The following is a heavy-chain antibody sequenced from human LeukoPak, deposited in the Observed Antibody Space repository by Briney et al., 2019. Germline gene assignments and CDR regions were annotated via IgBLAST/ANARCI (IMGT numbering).Heavy chain of an antibody. Sequence: GGSLRLSCAASGXVFCSQDIGWVPQAPGKGLECVSAISAGGSRTYYADSVKGRFTISRDKSTNTLHLQMNSLRADGTAVYYSAKDARRSSGWYFFDHWGQGTLVTVSS. CDR1: GXVFCSQD. V-gene: IGHV3-23*01. CDR3: AKDARRSSGWYFFDH. D-gene: IGHD6-19*01. J-gene: IGHJ4*02. CDR2: ISAGGSRT.